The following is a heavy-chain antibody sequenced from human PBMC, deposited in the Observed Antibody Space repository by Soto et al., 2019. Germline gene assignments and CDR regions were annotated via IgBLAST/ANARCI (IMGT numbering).Heavy chain of an antibody. Sequence: GGSLRLSCAASGFTFSSYGMHWVRQAPGKGLEWVAVIWYDGSNKYYADSVKGRFTISRDNSKNTLYLQMNSLRAEDTAVYYCARASYYYGSGSYYLDYWGQGTLVTVSS. D-gene: IGHD3-10*01. CDR3: ARASYYYGSGSYYLDY. CDR2: IWYDGSNK. CDR1: GFTFSSYG. J-gene: IGHJ4*02. V-gene: IGHV3-33*01.